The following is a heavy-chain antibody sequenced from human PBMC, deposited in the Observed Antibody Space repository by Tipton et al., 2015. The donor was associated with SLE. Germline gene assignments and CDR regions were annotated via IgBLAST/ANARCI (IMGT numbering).Heavy chain of an antibody. V-gene: IGHV3-33*03. Sequence: SLRLSCAASGFTFSSYGMHWVRQAPGKGLEWVAVIWYDGSNKNYADSVKGRFTISRDSAKNSVYLHMNSLRAEDTAIYYCAKDRVGASYSEIHYWGQGTLVTVSS. D-gene: IGHD1-26*01. J-gene: IGHJ4*02. CDR1: GFTFSSYG. CDR2: IWYDGSNK. CDR3: AKDRVGASYSEIHY.